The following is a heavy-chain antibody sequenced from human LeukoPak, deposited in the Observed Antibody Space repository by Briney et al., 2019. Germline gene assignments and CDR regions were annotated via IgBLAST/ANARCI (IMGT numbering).Heavy chain of an antibody. CDR2: ISSSGSTI. CDR3: ARVGLNDYGSGTYADY. V-gene: IGHV3-48*03. D-gene: IGHD3-10*01. CDR1: GFTFSSYE. J-gene: IGHJ4*02. Sequence: PGGSLRLSCAASGFTFSSYEMNWVRQAPGKGLEWVSYISSSGSTIYYADSVKGRFTISRDNAKNSLYLQMNTLRAEGTAVYYCARVGLNDYGSGTYADYWGQGTLVTVSS.